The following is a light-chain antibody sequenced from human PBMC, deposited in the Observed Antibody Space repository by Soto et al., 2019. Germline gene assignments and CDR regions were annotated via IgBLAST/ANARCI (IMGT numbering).Light chain of an antibody. J-gene: IGKJ4*01. CDR1: QSLVHSDGNTY. V-gene: IGKV2-30*02. CDR3: KQGTHWTAFT. Sequence: DVVMPQSPLSLPVTLGQPASISCRSSQSLVHSDGNTYLNWFQQRPGQSPRRLIYKVSKRDSGGPGRFGVIGSGTDFTLRISGVEAEYVVVYYGKQGTHWTAFTFGGGTKVDIK. CDR2: KVS.